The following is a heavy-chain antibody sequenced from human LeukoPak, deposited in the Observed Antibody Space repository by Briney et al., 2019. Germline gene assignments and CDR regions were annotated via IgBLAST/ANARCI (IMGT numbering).Heavy chain of an antibody. D-gene: IGHD7-27*01. CDR2: IYYSGST. V-gene: IGHV4-39*07. Sequence: SETLSLTCTVSGGSISSSSYYWGWLRQPPGKGLEWIGSIYYSGSTCYNPSLKSRVTISVDTSKNQCSLKLSSVTAADTAVYYCASRKLGNDYWGQGTLVTVSS. CDR3: ASRKLGNDY. CDR1: GGSISSSSYY. J-gene: IGHJ4*02.